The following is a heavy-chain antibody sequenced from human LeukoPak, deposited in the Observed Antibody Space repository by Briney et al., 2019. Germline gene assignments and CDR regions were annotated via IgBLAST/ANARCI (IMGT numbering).Heavy chain of an antibody. D-gene: IGHD3-16*01. V-gene: IGHV3-7*03. Sequence: GGSLRPSCAASGLTFSNYWMDWVRQAPGKGLEWVANIKQDGSEKNYVDSVKGRFIISRDNAKNSLYLQMNTLRADDTAVYYCARDGFGTGSNWGQGTLVTVSS. J-gene: IGHJ4*02. CDR2: IKQDGSEK. CDR3: ARDGFGTGSN. CDR1: GLTFSNYW.